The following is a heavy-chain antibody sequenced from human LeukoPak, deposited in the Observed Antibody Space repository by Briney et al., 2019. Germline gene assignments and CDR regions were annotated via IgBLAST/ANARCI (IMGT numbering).Heavy chain of an antibody. CDR2: VDTSGRV. V-gene: IGHV4-4*07. CDR3: ARSAGLAEVSY. D-gene: IGHD3-16*01. J-gene: IGHJ4*02. Sequence: WETLSLTCSVSGGSITSNFWIWIRQPAGEGLQWIGRVDTSGRVNYNPSLKSRVTMSADTWKNNFSLKMSSVTAADTAVYYCARSAGLAEVSYWGQGILVTVSS. CDR1: GGSITSNF.